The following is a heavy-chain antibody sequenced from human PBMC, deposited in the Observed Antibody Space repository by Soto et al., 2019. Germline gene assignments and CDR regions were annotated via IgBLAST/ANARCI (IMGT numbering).Heavy chain of an antibody. D-gene: IGHD3-10*01. CDR1: GGSISSYY. CDR2: IYYSGST. J-gene: IGHJ5*02. V-gene: IGHV4-59*01. CDR3: ARATMVRGVIDWFDP. Sequence: SETLSLTCTVSGGSISSYYCSWIRQPPGKGLEWIGYIYYSGSTNYNPSLKSRVTISVDTSKNQFSLKLSSVTAADTAVYYCARATMVRGVIDWFDPWGQGTLVTVSS.